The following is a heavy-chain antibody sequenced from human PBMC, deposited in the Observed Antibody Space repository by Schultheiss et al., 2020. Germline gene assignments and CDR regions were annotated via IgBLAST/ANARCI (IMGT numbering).Heavy chain of an antibody. J-gene: IGHJ6*03. D-gene: IGHD6-13*01. CDR3: ARELAAAGYYYMDV. CDR1: GGSISSGGYY. CDR2: IYYSGST. Sequence: SETLSLTCTVSGGSISSGGYYWSWIRQHPGKGLEWIGYIYYSGSTYYNPSLKSRVTISVDTSKNQFSLKLSSVTAADTAVYYCARELAAAGYYYMDVWGKGPRSPSP. V-gene: IGHV4-31*03.